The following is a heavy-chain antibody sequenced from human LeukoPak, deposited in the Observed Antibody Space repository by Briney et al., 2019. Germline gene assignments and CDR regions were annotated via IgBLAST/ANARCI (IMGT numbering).Heavy chain of an antibody. CDR2: ISGSGSST. CDR3: AKWNGIQIWLSE. J-gene: IGHJ4*02. Sequence: GGSLRLSCAASGFTFSSYAMSWVRQSPGKGLEWVSAISGSGSSTYYADCVKGWFTISRDNSKNTLYLQMKSLRAEDTAVYYCAKWNGIQIWLSEWGQGTLVTVSS. CDR1: GFTFSSYA. V-gene: IGHV3-23*01. D-gene: IGHD5-18*01.